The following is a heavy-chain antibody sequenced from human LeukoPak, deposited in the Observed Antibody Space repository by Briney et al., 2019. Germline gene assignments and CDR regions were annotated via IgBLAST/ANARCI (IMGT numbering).Heavy chain of an antibody. CDR3: TRGPGYDYVWGSFRADY. CDR1: GFIFNSYA. CDR2: ITSSGNNI. V-gene: IGHV3-64*02. Sequence: GGSLRLSCAASGFIFNSYAMHWVRQTPGRGLEYVSAITSSGNNIFYADSVKGRFTISRDNSKNTLYLQMGSLRAEDMAVYYCTRGPGYDYVWGSFRADYWGQGTLVTVSS. J-gene: IGHJ4*02. D-gene: IGHD3-16*02.